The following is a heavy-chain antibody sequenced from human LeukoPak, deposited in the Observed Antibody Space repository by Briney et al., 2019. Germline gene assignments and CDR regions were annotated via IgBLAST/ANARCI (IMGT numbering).Heavy chain of an antibody. J-gene: IGHJ4*02. D-gene: IGHD4-23*01. CDR3: ARQGPTVVTFFDY. CDR1: GSSISSSSYY. V-gene: IGHV4-39*01. Sequence: SETLSLTCTVSGSSISSSSYYWGWIRQPPGKGLEWIGTIYYSGSTYYNPSLKSRVTISVDTSKNQFSLKLSSVTAADTAVYYCARQGPTVVTFFDYWGQGTLVTVSS. CDR2: IYYSGST.